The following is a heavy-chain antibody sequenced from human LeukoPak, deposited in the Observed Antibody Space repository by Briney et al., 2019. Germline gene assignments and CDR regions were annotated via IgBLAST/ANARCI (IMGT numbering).Heavy chain of an antibody. Sequence: ASVKVSCKASGYTFTSYGISWVRQAPGQGLEWMGWISAYNGKTNYAQKLQGRVTMTTDTSTSTAYMELRSLRSDDTAVYYCATSYSSSWYDLGSENRYNWFDPWGQGTLVTVSS. CDR1: GYTFTSYG. D-gene: IGHD6-13*01. CDR2: ISAYNGKT. CDR3: ATSYSSSWYDLGSENRYNWFDP. V-gene: IGHV1-18*01. J-gene: IGHJ5*02.